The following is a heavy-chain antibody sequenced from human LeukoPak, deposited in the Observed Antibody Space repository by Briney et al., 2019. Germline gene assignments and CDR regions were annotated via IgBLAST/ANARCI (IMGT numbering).Heavy chain of an antibody. V-gene: IGHV1-8*01. Sequence: GASVKVSCKASGYTFTSYDINWVRQATGQGLEWMGWMNPNSGNTGYAQKFQGRVTMTRNTSISTAYMELSSLRSEDTAVYYCARKTGSYIYYYYGMDVWGQGTTVTVSS. D-gene: IGHD3-10*01. J-gene: IGHJ6*02. CDR2: MNPNSGNT. CDR1: GYTFTSYD. CDR3: ARKTGSYIYYYYGMDV.